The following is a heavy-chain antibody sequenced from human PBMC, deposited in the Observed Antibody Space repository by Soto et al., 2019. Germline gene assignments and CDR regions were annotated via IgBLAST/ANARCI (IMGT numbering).Heavy chain of an antibody. J-gene: IGHJ4*02. D-gene: IGHD6-19*01. V-gene: IGHV1-69*06. CDR3: ARGGFEEAVAGLFDC. CDR1: GGTFSSYA. Sequence: VASVKVSCKASGGTFSSYAISWVRQAPGQGLEWMGGIIPIFGTANYAQKFQGRVTITADKSTSTAYMELSSLRSEDTAVYYCARGGFEEAVAGLFDCWGEGTLVTVCS. CDR2: IIPIFGTA.